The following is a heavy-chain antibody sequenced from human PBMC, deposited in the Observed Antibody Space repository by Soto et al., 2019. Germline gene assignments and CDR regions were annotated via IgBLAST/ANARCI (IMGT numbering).Heavy chain of an antibody. CDR2: IYYSGST. Sequence: QVQLQESGPGLVKPSETLSLTCTVSGGSISSYYWSWIRQPPGKGLEWIGYIYYSGSTNYNPSLKSRVTXXVXTXXXXXXXXXXXXTXXXTAVXXXXXXYGGTLDYWGQGTLVTVSS. V-gene: IGHV4-59*01. J-gene: IGHJ4*02. CDR1: GGSISSYY. D-gene: IGHD2-15*01. CDR3: XXXYGGTLDY.